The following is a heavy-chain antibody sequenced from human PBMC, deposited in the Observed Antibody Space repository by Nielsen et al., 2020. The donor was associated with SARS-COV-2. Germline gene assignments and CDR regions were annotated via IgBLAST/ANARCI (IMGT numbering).Heavy chain of an antibody. CDR1: GFTFDDYG. J-gene: IGHJ6*02. CDR2: FNWNGGST. CDR3: ASVGYCSGGSCYGYYYGMDV. D-gene: IGHD2-15*01. V-gene: IGHV3-20*01. Sequence: GESLKISCAASGFTFDDYGMSWVRQAPGKGLEWVSGFNWNGGSTGYADSVKGRFTISRDNAKNSLYLQMNSLRAEDTALYHCASVGYCSGGSCYGYYYGMDVWGQGTTVTVSS.